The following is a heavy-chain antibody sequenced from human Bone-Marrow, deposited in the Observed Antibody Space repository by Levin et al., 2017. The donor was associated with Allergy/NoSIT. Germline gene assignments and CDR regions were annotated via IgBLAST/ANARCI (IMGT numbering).Heavy chain of an antibody. CDR2: ISSSGSTI. Sequence: MAGGSLRLSCATSGFTFSDYYMSWIRQAPGKGLEWISYISSSGSTIDYAESVKGRFTITRDDAKKSVYLQMNSLRVEDAALYYCARMNGEFDYWGQGTLVTVSS. CDR3: ARMNGEFDY. J-gene: IGHJ4*02. CDR1: GFTFSDYY. V-gene: IGHV3-11*01. D-gene: IGHD3-10*01.